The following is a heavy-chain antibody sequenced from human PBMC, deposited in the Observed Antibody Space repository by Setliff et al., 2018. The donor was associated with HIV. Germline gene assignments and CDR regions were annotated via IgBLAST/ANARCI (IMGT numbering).Heavy chain of an antibody. J-gene: IGHJ3*01. CDR1: GYIFTSYW. Sequence: GESLKISCKGSGYIFTSYWIAWVRQMPGKGLEWMGIIYPADSDTRYSPSFQGQVTISADKSVSTAYLQWSSLKASDTAMYYCARQPVSDTFDVWGQGTTVTVSS. CDR3: ARQPVSDTFDV. V-gene: IGHV5-51*01. CDR2: IYPADSDT.